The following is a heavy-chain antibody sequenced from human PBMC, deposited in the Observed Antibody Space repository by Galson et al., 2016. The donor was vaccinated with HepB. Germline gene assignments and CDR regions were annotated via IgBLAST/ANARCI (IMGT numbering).Heavy chain of an antibody. V-gene: IGHV3-30-3*01. CDR2: ISDNGGST. CDR3: ARDHAGLYDNSGSYFEA. J-gene: IGHJ4*02. CDR1: GFTFDTFT. Sequence: SLRLSCAASGFTFDTFTLHWVRQSPGKGLEWVAVISDNGGSTFYAESVHGRFIISRDNSKNTVYLQMRSLRVEDTAVYYCARDHAGLYDNSGSYFEAWGQGTLVTVSS. D-gene: IGHD3-22*01.